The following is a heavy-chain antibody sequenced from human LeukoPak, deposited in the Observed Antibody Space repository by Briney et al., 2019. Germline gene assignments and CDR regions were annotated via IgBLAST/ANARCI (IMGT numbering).Heavy chain of an antibody. J-gene: IGHJ3*02. CDR3: ARDSTARFPGSGAFDI. V-gene: IGHV3-66*01. CDR2: IYSGGST. CDR1: GFTVSSNY. Sequence: GGSLRLSCAASGFTVSSNYMSWVRQAPGKGLEWVSVIYSGGSTYYADSVKGRFTISRDNSKNTLYLQMNSLRAEDTAVYYCARDSTARFPGSGAFDIWGQGTMVTVSS.